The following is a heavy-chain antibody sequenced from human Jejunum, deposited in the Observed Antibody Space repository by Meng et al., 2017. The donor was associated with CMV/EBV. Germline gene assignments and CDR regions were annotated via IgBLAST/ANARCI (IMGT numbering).Heavy chain of an antibody. D-gene: IGHD6-13*01. CDR1: ISSGDYY. V-gene: IGHV4-30-4*08. J-gene: IGHJ6*02. CDR3: ARLYSSSFIPIYGMDV. Sequence: ISSGDYYGSWIRQPPGKGLEWIGYIYYSGSTYYNPSLKSRVTISVDTSKNQFSLKLSSVTAADTAVYYCARLYSSSFIPIYGMDVWGQGTTVTVSS. CDR2: IYYSGST.